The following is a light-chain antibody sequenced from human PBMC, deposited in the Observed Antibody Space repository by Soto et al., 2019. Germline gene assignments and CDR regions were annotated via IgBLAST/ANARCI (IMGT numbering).Light chain of an antibody. CDR3: QTWDTGIRV. CDR1: SGHSSYA. J-gene: IGLJ2*01. Sequence: QPVLTQSPSASASLGASVKLTCTRSSGHSSYAIAWHQQQPEKGPRYLMKLNGDGSHNKGDGIPDRFSGSSAGAERYLTISSLQAEDEADYYCQTWDTGIRVFGGGTKLTVL. V-gene: IGLV4-69*01. CDR2: LNGDGSH.